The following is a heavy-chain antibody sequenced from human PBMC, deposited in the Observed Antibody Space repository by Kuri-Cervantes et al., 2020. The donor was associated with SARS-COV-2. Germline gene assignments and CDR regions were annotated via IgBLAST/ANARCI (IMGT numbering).Heavy chain of an antibody. V-gene: IGHV4-61*01. CDR3: AREGTTSVGSTSFDH. D-gene: IGHD1-26*01. J-gene: IGHJ4*02. CDR2: IYYSGST. CDR1: GGSVSSGSYY. Sequence: SETLSLTCTVSGGSVSSGSYYWSWIRQPPGKGLEWIGYIYYSGSTNYNPSLKSRVTISVDTSKNQFSLKLSSVTAADTAVYYCAREGTTSVGSTSFDHWGQGALVTVSS.